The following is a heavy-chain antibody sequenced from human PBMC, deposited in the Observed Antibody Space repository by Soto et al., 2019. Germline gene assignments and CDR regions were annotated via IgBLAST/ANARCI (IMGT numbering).Heavy chain of an antibody. CDR2: IYDSGST. J-gene: IGHJ3*02. CDR3: ARKNGVLDAFDI. V-gene: IGHV4-28*01. D-gene: IGHD4-17*01. Sequence: PSETLSLTCAVSGYSISSSNWWGWIRQPPGKGLEWIGYIYDSGSTYYNPSLKSRVTMSVDTSKNQFSLKLSSVTAVDTAVYYCARKNGVLDAFDIWGQGTMVTVSS. CDR1: GYSISSSNW.